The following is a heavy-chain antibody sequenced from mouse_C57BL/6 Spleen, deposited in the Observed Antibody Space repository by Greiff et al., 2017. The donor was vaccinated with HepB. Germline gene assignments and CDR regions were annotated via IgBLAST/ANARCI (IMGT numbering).Heavy chain of an antibody. J-gene: IGHJ4*01. CDR3: ARAGYDYPYYAMDY. Sequence: QVQLQQPGAELVMPGASVKLSCKASGYTFTSYWMHWVKQRPGQGLEWIGEIDPSDSYTNYNQKFKGKSTLTVDKSSSTAYMQLSSLTSEDSAVYDGARAGYDYPYYAMDYWGQGTSVTVSS. V-gene: IGHV1-69*01. D-gene: IGHD2-4*01. CDR1: GYTFTSYW. CDR2: IDPSDSYT.